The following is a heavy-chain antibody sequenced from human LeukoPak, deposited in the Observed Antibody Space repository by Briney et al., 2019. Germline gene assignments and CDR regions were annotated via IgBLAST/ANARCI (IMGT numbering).Heavy chain of an antibody. CDR2: IYYSGST. J-gene: IGHJ5*02. Sequence: NPSETLSLTCTVSGGSISSGDYYWSWIRQPPGKGLEWIGYIYYSGSTYYNPSLKSRVTISVDTSKNQFSLKLNSVTAADTAVYYCARQYRLLGVSFDPWGQGTLVTVSS. V-gene: IGHV4-30-4*08. D-gene: IGHD2-8*02. CDR3: ARQYRLLGVSFDP. CDR1: GGSISSGDYY.